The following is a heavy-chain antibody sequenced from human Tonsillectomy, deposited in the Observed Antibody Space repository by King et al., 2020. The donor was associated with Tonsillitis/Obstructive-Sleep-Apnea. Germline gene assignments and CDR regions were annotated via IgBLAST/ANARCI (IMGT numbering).Heavy chain of an antibody. CDR3: ARGPPTYSSSWYYFDY. Sequence: QLVQSGGGLVKPGGSLRLSCAASGFTFSSYSMNWVRQAPGKGLEWVSSISSSSSYIYYADSVKGRFTISRDNAKNSLYLQMNSLRAEDTAVYYCARGPPTYSSSWYYFDYWGQGTLVTVSS. CDR2: ISSSSSYI. D-gene: IGHD6-13*01. V-gene: IGHV3-21*01. CDR1: GFTFSSYS. J-gene: IGHJ4*02.